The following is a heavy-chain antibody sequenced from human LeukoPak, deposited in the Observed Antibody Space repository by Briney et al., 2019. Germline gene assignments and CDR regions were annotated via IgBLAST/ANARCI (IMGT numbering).Heavy chain of an antibody. CDR3: ARGARYFDWLLDY. V-gene: IGHV3-33*01. Sequence: PGGSLRLSCAASGFTLSSYGMHWVRQAPGKGLEWVAVIWYDGSNKYYADSVKGRFTISRDNSKNTLYLQMNSLRAEDTAVYYCARGARYFDWLLDYWGQGTLVTVSS. J-gene: IGHJ4*02. CDR1: GFTLSSYG. CDR2: IWYDGSNK. D-gene: IGHD3-9*01.